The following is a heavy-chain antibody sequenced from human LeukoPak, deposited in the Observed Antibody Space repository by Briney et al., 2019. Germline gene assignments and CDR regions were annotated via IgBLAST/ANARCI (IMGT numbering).Heavy chain of an antibody. CDR2: ISSSGST. D-gene: IGHD3-22*01. CDR1: GDPISSGDYY. Sequence: SETLSLTCTVSGDPISSGDYYWSWIRQPAGKGLEWIGRISSSGSTNYNPSLKSRVTISVDTSKNQFSLKLSSVTAADTAVYFCARGPYSYDSSGAFDIWGQGTMVTVSS. J-gene: IGHJ3*02. CDR3: ARGPYSYDSSGAFDI. V-gene: IGHV4-61*02.